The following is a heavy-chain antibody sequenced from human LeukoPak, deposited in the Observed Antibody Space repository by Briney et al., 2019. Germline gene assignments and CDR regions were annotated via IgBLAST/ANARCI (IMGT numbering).Heavy chain of an antibody. CDR1: GFTFSSYW. V-gene: IGHV3-74*01. D-gene: IGHD3-22*01. J-gene: IGHJ4*02. CDR3: VRQYSYDSSGYYPWDY. CDR2: INSDGSST. Sequence: GASLRLSCAASGFTFSSYWMHWVCQAPGKGLVWVSRINSDGSSTTYADSVKGRFTISRDNAKNTLYLQMNSLRAEDTAMYYCVRQYSYDSSGYYPWDYWGQGTLVTVSS.